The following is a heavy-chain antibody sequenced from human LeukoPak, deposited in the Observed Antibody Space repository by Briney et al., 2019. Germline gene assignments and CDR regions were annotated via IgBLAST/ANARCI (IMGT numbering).Heavy chain of an antibody. CDR3: ARVGKHVTMVRGVSYFDY. Sequence: PSETLSLTCTVSGGSISSYYWSWIRQPPGKGLEWIGYIYYSGSTNYNPSLKSRVTISVKTSKNQFSLKLRSVTAADTAVYYCARVGKHVTMVRGVSYFDYWGQGTLVTVSS. V-gene: IGHV4-59*01. CDR1: GGSISSYY. D-gene: IGHD3-10*01. J-gene: IGHJ4*02. CDR2: IYYSGST.